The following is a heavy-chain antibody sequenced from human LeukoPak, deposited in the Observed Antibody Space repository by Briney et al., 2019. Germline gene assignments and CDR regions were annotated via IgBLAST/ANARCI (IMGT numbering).Heavy chain of an antibody. D-gene: IGHD6-6*01. J-gene: IGHJ4*02. CDR2: ISYDGSNK. Sequence: GGSLRLSCAASGFTFSDYYMSWIRQAPGKGLEWVAVISYDGSNKYYADSVKGRFTISRDNSKNTLYLQMNSLRAEDTAVYYCARDWGSSSSDYWGQGTLVTVSS. V-gene: IGHV3-30-3*01. CDR1: GFTFSDYY. CDR3: ARDWGSSSSDY.